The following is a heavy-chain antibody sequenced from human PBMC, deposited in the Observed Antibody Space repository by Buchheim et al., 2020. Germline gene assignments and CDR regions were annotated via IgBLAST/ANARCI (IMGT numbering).Heavy chain of an antibody. V-gene: IGHV3-23*01. CDR3: AKGIAVADTSGDDAFDI. CDR2: ISYSGDRT. Sequence: EVHLLESGGGLVQPGGSLRLSCAASGFTFSSYAMFWVRQAPGKGLEWVSAISYSGDRTYYADSVKGRFTISRDNSKNKLYLQMNSLRAEDTAVYYCAKGIAVADTSGDDAFDIWGQGT. J-gene: IGHJ3*02. CDR1: GFTFSSYA. D-gene: IGHD6-19*01.